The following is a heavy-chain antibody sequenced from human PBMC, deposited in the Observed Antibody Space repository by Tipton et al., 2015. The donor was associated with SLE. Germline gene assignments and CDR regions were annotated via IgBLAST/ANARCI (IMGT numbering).Heavy chain of an antibody. Sequence: RSLRLSCEGSGFVFSGFEMNWVRQAPGKGLEWVAFIRYDGSNKYYADSVKGRFTISRDNSKNTLYMQMNSLRAEGTAVYYCARRINLDYWGQGTLVTVSS. CDR2: IRYDGSNK. V-gene: IGHV3-30*04. D-gene: IGHD3-16*01. J-gene: IGHJ4*02. CDR1: GFVFSGFE. CDR3: ARRINLDY.